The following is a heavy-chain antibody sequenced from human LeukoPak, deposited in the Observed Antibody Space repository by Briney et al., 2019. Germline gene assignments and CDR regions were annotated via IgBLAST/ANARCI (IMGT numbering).Heavy chain of an antibody. CDR2: INHDGRET. V-gene: IGHV3-7*01. D-gene: IGHD6-13*01. CDR1: GFTFSSYW. J-gene: IGHJ2*01. CDR3: AKGYIIAGRQWYLDL. Sequence: GGPLRLSCAASGFTFSSYWMSWVRQAPGKGLGWVANINHDGRETYYADSVKGRFIISRDNAKDSLYLQMNSLRAEDAAVYYCAKGYIIAGRQWYLDLWGRGTLVGVSS.